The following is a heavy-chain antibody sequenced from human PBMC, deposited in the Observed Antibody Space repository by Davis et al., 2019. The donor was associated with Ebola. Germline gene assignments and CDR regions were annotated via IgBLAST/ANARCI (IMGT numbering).Heavy chain of an antibody. D-gene: IGHD4-17*01. Sequence: PGGSLRLSCAASGFTFSTYAMSWVRQAPGKGLEWVSGISANGGTTYHARSVKGRFTISRDNSRDTLYLQMNSLRAEDTAIYYCAKGRGDYQAYDYWGQGTLVTVSS. CDR1: GFTFSTYA. CDR3: AKGRGDYQAYDY. J-gene: IGHJ4*02. CDR2: ISANGGTT. V-gene: IGHV3-23*01.